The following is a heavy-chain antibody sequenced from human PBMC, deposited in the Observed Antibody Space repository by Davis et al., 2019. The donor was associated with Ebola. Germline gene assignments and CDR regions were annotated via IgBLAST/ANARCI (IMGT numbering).Heavy chain of an antibody. J-gene: IGHJ6*02. CDR1: GFTFSSYW. V-gene: IGHV3-7*01. CDR3: ARDRYCSGGSCYLYYYGMDV. CDR2: IKQDGSEK. D-gene: IGHD2-15*01. Sequence: GESLKISCAASGFTFSSYWMSWVRQAPGKGLEWVANIKQDGSEKYYVDSVKGRFTISRDNAKNSLYLQMNSLRAEDTAVHYCARDRYCSGGSCYLYYYGMDVWGQGTTVTVSS.